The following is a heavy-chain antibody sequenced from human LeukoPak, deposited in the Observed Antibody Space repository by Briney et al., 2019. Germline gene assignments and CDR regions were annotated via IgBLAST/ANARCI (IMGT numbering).Heavy chain of an antibody. Sequence: GGSLRLSCAASGFTFSSYAMSWVRQAPGKGLEWVSSISSSSNIYYADSVKGRFTISRDNAKNSLYLQMNSLRAEDTAVYYCAELGITMIGGVWGKGTTVTISS. D-gene: IGHD3-10*02. J-gene: IGHJ6*04. V-gene: IGHV3-69-1*02. CDR3: AELGITMIGGV. CDR1: GFTFSSYA. CDR2: ISSSSNI.